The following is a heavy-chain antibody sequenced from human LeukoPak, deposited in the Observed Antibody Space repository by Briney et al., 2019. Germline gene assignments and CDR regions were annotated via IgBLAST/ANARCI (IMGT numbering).Heavy chain of an antibody. Sequence: ASVKVSCKASGYTFTSYYMHWVRQAPGQGLEWMGIINPSGGSTSYAQKFQGRVTMTRDMSTSTVYMELSSLRSEDTAVYYCARTRVVPTAIIGAFDSWNQPTTVTAYS. V-gene: IGHV1-46*01. CDR1: GYTFTSYY. D-gene: IGHD2-2*02. CDR2: INPSGGST. J-gene: IGHJ3*02. CDR3: ARTRVVPTAIIGAFDS.